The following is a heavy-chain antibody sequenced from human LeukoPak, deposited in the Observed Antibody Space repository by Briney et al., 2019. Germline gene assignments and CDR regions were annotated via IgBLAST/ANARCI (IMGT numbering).Heavy chain of an antibody. CDR1: GFTFDDYA. V-gene: IGHV3-9*01. D-gene: IGHD3-22*01. CDR2: ISWNSGSI. J-gene: IGHJ3*02. Sequence: GGSLRLSCAASGFTFDDYAMHWVWQAPGKGLEWVSGISWNSGSIGYADSVKGRFTISRDNAKNSLYLQMNSLRAEDTALYYCAKAPYDSSGYYPLEAFDIWGQGTMVTVSS. CDR3: AKAPYDSSGYYPLEAFDI.